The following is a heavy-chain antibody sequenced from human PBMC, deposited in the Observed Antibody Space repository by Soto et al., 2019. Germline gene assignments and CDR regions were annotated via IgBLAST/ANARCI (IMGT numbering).Heavy chain of an antibody. V-gene: IGHV4-59*01. Sequence: QVQLQESGPGLVKPSETLSLTCTVSGGSISTYYWSWIRQPPGQGLEWIGYIDYSGSTNYNPSLKSRVTISPDTSKNQFSLKLSSVSAADTAGYYCARHSGSYDFDYWGQGTLVTVSS. CDR3: ARHSGSYDFDY. J-gene: IGHJ4*02. CDR2: IDYSGST. CDR1: GGSISTYY. D-gene: IGHD1-26*01.